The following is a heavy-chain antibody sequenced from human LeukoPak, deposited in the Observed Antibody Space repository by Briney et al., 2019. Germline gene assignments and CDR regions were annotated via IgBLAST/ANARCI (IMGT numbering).Heavy chain of an antibody. J-gene: IGHJ6*03. CDR3: AKDYAHGVVILLYYYVDV. Sequence: GGSLRLSCAASGFTFSSYGMHWVRQAPGKGLEWVAFIRYDGSNKYYADSVKGRFTISRDNSKNTLYLQMNSLRAEDTAVYYCAKDYAHGVVILLYYYVDVWGKGTTVTVSS. D-gene: IGHD3-3*01. CDR1: GFTFSSYG. CDR2: IRYDGSNK. V-gene: IGHV3-30*02.